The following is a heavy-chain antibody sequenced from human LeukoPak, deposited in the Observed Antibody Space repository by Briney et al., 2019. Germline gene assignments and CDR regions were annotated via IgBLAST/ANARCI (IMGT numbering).Heavy chain of an antibody. CDR3: ARTYCSGGSCHFDY. Sequence: SGTLSLTCTVSGGSISSYYWSWIRQPPGKGLEWIGYIYYSGNTDSNPSLKSRVTISVDTSKNQFSLKLSSVTAADTAVYYCARTYCSGGSCHFDYWGQGTLVTVSS. CDR1: GGSISSYY. V-gene: IGHV4-59*08. J-gene: IGHJ4*02. CDR2: IYYSGNT. D-gene: IGHD2-15*01.